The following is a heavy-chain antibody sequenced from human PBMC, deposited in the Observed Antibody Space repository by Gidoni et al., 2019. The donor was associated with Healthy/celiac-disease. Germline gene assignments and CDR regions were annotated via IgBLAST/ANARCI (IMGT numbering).Heavy chain of an antibody. Sequence: HVQLAQSGAEGKKHGALVQVSCQASGDTLTSYGISWVRQAPGQGVEWLGWISAYNGNTNYAQKLQGRVTMTTDTSTSTAYMELRSLRSDDTAVYYCARDRTPRAARGDYWGQGTLVTVSS. CDR1: GDTLTSYG. D-gene: IGHD6-6*01. CDR3: ARDRTPRAARGDY. V-gene: IGHV1-18*01. J-gene: IGHJ4*02. CDR2: ISAYNGNT.